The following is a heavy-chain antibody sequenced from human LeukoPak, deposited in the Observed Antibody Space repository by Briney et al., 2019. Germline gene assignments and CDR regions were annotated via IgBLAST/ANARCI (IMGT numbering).Heavy chain of an antibody. Sequence: GGSLRLSCAVSGFTFRDAAMTWVRQAPGKGLEWVSLISSSRNNAYYADSVKGRFTISRDNSKNTLSLQMNSLRVEDTAIYYCAKDIQLSTWGLGTMVTVSS. D-gene: IGHD5-24*01. CDR3: AKDIQLST. CDR2: ISSSRNNA. V-gene: IGHV3-23*01. CDR1: GFTFRDAA. J-gene: IGHJ3*01.